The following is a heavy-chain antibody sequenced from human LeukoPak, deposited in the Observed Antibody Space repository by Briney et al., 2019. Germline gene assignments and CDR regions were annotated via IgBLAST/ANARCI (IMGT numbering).Heavy chain of an antibody. CDR3: ARQRVEMATIDDAFDI. Sequence: PSETLSLTCTVSGGSISSYYWSWIRQPPGKGLEWIGYIYYSGSTNYNPSLKSRVTTSVDTSKNQFSLKLSSVTAADTAVYYCARQRVEMATIDDAFDIWGQGTMVTVSS. V-gene: IGHV4-59*08. CDR1: GGSISSYY. D-gene: IGHD5-24*01. J-gene: IGHJ3*02. CDR2: IYYSGST.